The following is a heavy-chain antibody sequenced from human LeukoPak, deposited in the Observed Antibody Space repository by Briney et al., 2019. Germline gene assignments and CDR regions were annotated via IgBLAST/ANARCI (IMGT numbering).Heavy chain of an antibody. V-gene: IGHV3-74*01. CDR1: GFTFSGYW. J-gene: IGHJ4*02. CDR3: ARVAAWDSSGYLFEY. Sequence: GGSLRLSCAASGFTFSGYWMHWVRQAPGKGLVWVSRINSDGSSTSYADSVKGRFTISRENAKNTLYLQMNSLRAEDTAVHYCARVAAWDSSGYLFEYWGQGTLVTVSS. D-gene: IGHD3-22*01. CDR2: INSDGSST.